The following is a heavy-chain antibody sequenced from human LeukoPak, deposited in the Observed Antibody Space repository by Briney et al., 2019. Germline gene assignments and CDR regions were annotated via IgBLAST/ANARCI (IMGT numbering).Heavy chain of an antibody. V-gene: IGHV3-74*01. Sequence: GGSLRLSCVASGFTFNDYWMHWVRQAPGKGPVWVSRVNSDGSTTDYADPVKGRFTISRDNSKNTVLLQMNSLRVEDTAVYYCAKGIGYGGMDVWGQGTTLIVSS. CDR3: AKGIGYGGMDV. CDR2: VNSDGSTT. D-gene: IGHD5-12*01. J-gene: IGHJ6*02. CDR1: GFTFNDYW.